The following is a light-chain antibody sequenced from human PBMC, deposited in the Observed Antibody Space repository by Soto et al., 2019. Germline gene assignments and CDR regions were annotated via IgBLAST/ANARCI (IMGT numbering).Light chain of an antibody. Sequence: DIQMTQSPSSLSASVGDRVTITCRASQSISSYLNWYQQKPGKAPKVLIYVASSLQSGVPSRFSGSGSGTDFTLTISRLQPEDFATYYCQQSYSTPPTFGQGTKVEI. CDR1: QSISSY. CDR2: VAS. J-gene: IGKJ1*01. CDR3: QQSYSTPPT. V-gene: IGKV1-39*01.